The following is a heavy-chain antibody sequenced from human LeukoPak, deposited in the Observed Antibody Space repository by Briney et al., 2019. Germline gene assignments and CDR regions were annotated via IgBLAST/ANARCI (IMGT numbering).Heavy chain of an antibody. CDR1: GFTFDDYA. D-gene: IGHD6-19*01. V-gene: IGHV3-9*01. CDR3: VAEDY. Sequence: GGSLRLSCAASGFTFDDYAMHWVRQAPGKGLEWVSGISWYSGSIGYADSVKGRFTISRDNAKNSLYLQMNSLRAEDTALYYCVAEDYWGQGTLVTVSS. CDR2: ISWYSGSI. J-gene: IGHJ4*02.